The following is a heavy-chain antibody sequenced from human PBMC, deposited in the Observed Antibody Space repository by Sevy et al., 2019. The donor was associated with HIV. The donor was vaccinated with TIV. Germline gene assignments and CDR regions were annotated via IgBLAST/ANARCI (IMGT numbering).Heavy chain of an antibody. Sequence: QSQTLSLTCSVYGGSFSGYYWTGIRQPPGKGLEWIGEIHHSGSTNYNPSLKSRVTISVDTSKNQFSLKLSSVTAADTAMYYCARGMGAARYYFDHWGQGTLVTVSS. V-gene: IGHV4-34*01. CDR2: IHHSGST. CDR1: GGSFSGYY. J-gene: IGHJ4*02. CDR3: ARGMGAARYYFDH. D-gene: IGHD1-26*01.